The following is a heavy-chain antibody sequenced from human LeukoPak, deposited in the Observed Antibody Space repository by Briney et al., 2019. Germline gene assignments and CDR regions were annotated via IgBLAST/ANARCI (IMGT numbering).Heavy chain of an antibody. V-gene: IGHV3-30*02. CDR2: IRYDGSNK. CDR3: AREGPYYYGSGINYYYYYMDV. D-gene: IGHD3-10*01. Sequence: GGSLRLSCAASGFTFSSYGMHWVRQAPGKGLEWVAFIRYDGSNKYYADSVKGRFTISRDNSKNTLYLQMNSLRAEDTAVYYCAREGPYYYGSGINYYYYYMDVWGKGTTVTISS. CDR1: GFTFSSYG. J-gene: IGHJ6*03.